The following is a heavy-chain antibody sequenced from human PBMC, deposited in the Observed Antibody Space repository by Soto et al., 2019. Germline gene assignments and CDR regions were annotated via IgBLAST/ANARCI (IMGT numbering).Heavy chain of an antibody. D-gene: IGHD2-15*01. CDR3: ARRDCSGGSCYPFDY. V-gene: IGHV4-34*01. CDR1: GGSFSGYY. Sequence: QVQLQQWGAGLLKPSETLSLTCAVYGGSFSGYYWSWIRQPPGKGLEWIGEINHSGSTNYSPSLKSRVTISVDTSKNQFSLKLSSVTAADTAVYYCARRDCSGGSCYPFDYWGQGTLVTVSS. CDR2: INHSGST. J-gene: IGHJ4*02.